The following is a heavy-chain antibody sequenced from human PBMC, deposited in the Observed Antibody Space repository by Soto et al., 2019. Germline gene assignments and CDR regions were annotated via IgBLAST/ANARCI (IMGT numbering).Heavy chain of an antibody. CDR2: ISAYNGNT. CDR1: GYTFTSYA. V-gene: IGHV1-18*01. J-gene: IGHJ6*02. Sequence: QVQLVQSGAEVKKPGASVKVSCKASGYTFTSYAISWVRQAPGQGLEWMGWISAYNGNTNYAQKLQGRVTMTTDTSTRPAYMTLGRLGSDDTALYYCAGHSGRAARLNSGDYYYCSDVWGQRTTVTVSS. CDR3: AGHSGRAARLNSGDYYYCSDV. D-gene: IGHD6-6*01.